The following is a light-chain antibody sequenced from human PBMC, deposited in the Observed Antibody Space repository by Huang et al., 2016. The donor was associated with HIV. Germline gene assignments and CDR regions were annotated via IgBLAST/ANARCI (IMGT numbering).Light chain of an antibody. Sequence: DIQMTQSPSSLSASVGDRVTITCQASQDISNYLHWYQQKPGKAPKLLIYDASNLETGVPSRFSGSGSGTDFTFTSSSLQPEDIATYYCQQYDNLPFTFGPGTKVDIK. CDR1: QDISNY. CDR2: DAS. V-gene: IGKV1-33*01. J-gene: IGKJ3*01. CDR3: QQYDNLPFT.